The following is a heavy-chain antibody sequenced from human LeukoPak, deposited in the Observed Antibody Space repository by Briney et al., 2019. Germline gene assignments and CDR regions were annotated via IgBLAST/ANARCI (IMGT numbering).Heavy chain of an antibody. CDR1: GFTFSSYE. CDR3: ARYSSGWYWEFDY. Sequence: PGGSLRLSCAASGFTFSSYEMNWVRQAPGKGLEWVSYISSSSSTIYYADSVKGRFTISRDNAKNSLYLQMNSLRAEDTAVYYCARYSSGWYWEFDYWGQGTLVTVSS. D-gene: IGHD6-19*01. CDR2: ISSSSSTI. J-gene: IGHJ4*02. V-gene: IGHV3-48*03.